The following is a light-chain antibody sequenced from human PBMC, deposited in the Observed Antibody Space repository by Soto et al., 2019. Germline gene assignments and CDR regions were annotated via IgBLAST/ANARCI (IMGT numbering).Light chain of an antibody. CDR1: QGIRND. V-gene: IGKV1-6*01. Sequence: MNMPRCRSPGPACVGDSVTITWWASQGIRNDLGWYQQKPGKAPKLLIYAAASLQSGVPARFSGSGSGTEFCLAISILGSWDFAALFIEQDYGRPRVVGQGTKVDIK. CDR2: AAA. CDR3: EQDYGRPRV. J-gene: IGKJ1*01.